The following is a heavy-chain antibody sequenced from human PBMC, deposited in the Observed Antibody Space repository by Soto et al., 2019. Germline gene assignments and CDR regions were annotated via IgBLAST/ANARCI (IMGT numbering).Heavy chain of an antibody. CDR1: GYSFTRYL. J-gene: IGHJ6*02. D-gene: IGHD1-26*01. CDR2: IYPGDSDT. CDR3: ARQGLYSTYYYYGMDV. V-gene: IGHV5-51*01. Sequence: GGSLKISCKGSGYSFTRYLIGCVRQMPGKGLEWMGIIYPGDSDTRYSPSFQGQVTISADKSISTAYLQWSSLKDSDTAMYYCARQGLYSTYYYYGMDVWGQGTTVTVSS.